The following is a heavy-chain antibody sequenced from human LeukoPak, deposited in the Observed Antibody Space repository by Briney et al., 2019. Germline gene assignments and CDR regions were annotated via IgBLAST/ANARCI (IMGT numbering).Heavy chain of an antibody. V-gene: IGHV3-21*01. CDR2: ISSTSSYT. CDR3: ARVLGTLVDY. Sequence: GGSLRLSCAASGFTVSSNYMNWVRQAPGKGLEWVSSISSTSSYTYYADSVKGRFTISRDNVKNSLYLQMNSLRAEDTALYYCARVLGTLVDYWGQGTLVTVSS. D-gene: IGHD7-27*01. J-gene: IGHJ4*02. CDR1: GFTVSSNY.